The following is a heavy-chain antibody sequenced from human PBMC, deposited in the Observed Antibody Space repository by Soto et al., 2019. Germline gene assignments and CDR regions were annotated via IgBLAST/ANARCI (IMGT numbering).Heavy chain of an antibody. CDR1: GGTFSSYA. V-gene: IGHV1-69*01. Sequence: QVQLVQSGAEVKKPGSSVKVSCKASGGTFSSYAISWVRQAPGQGLEWMGGIIPIFGTANYAQKFQGRVTITADESTSTAYMEVSSLRSEDTAVYYCARDPDYGDYRGLYYYYYGMDVWGQGTTVTVSS. CDR2: IIPIFGTA. CDR3: ARDPDYGDYRGLYYYYYGMDV. D-gene: IGHD4-17*01. J-gene: IGHJ6*02.